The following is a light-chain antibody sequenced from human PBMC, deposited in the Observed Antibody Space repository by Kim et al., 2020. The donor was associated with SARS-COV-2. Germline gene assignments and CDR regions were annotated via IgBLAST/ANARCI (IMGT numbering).Light chain of an antibody. V-gene: IGLV10-54*01. Sequence: QPATLTCSGHSKNVGHQGAAWLQQNQGHPPKRLSYRNNNRPSGISERVSASRSGDTASLTITGLQPEDEADYFCSAWDSSLSAWVFGGGTQLTVL. CDR1: SKNVGHQG. J-gene: IGLJ3*02. CDR2: RNN. CDR3: SAWDSSLSAWV.